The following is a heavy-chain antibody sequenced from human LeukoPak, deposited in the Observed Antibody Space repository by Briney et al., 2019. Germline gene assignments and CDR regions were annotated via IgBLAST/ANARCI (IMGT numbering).Heavy chain of an antibody. V-gene: IGHV3-23*01. D-gene: IGHD6-19*01. CDR1: GFTFSSYA. CDR2: ISGSGGTT. J-gene: IGHJ4*02. CDR3: AKDRGSSSGWD. Sequence: PGGSLRLSCVVSGFTFSSYAMSWVRQAPGKGLEWVSAISGSGGTTYYADSVKGRFTISRDNSKNTLYLQMNSLRAEDTAVYYCAKDRGSSSGWDWGQGTLVTVSS.